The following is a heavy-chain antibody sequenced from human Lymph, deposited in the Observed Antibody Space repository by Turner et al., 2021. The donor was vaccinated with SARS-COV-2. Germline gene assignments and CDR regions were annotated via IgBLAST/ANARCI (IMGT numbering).Heavy chain of an antibody. J-gene: IGHJ4*02. Sequence: QVQLVESGGGVVQPGRSLRLSCAASVFTFSSYAMYWVRQPPGKGQEWVAVISYDGSNKYYADAVKGRFTISRDNYKNTRYLQMNSLRAEDTAVYYCARGNYYGSGSYPGKTFDCWGQGTLVTVSS. D-gene: IGHD3-10*01. CDR2: ISYDGSNK. CDR1: VFTFSSYA. CDR3: ARGNYYGSGSYPGKTFDC. V-gene: IGHV3-30-3*01.